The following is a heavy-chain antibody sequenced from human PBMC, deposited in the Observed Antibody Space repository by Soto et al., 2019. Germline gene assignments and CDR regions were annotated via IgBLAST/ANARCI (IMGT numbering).Heavy chain of an antibody. J-gene: IGHJ4*02. CDR2: VYDSGST. Sequence: SETLSLTCAVSSGSISSSNWWSWVRQPPGEGLEWIGDVYDSGSTNYNPALKSRVTISVDTSKNQFSLNLSPVTAADTAVYYCARMRSGNFDYWGQGTQVTVSS. D-gene: IGHD3-3*01. CDR1: SGSISSSNW. V-gene: IGHV4-4*02. CDR3: ARMRSGNFDY.